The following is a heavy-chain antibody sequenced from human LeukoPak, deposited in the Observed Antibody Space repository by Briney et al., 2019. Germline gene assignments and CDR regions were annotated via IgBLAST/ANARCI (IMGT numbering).Heavy chain of an antibody. CDR3: AVMVVTAMYDY. CDR2: ISYDGSNK. J-gene: IGHJ4*02. D-gene: IGHD2-21*02. Sequence: GGPLRLSCAASGFTFSSYGMHWVRQAPGKGLEWVAVISYDGSNKYYADSVKGRFTISRDNSKNALYLQMNSLRAEDTAVYYCAVMVVTAMYDYWGQGTLVTVSS. V-gene: IGHV3-30*03. CDR1: GFTFSSYG.